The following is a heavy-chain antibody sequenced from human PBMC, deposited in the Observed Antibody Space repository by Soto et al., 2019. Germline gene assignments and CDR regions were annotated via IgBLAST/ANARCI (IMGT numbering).Heavy chain of an antibody. J-gene: IGHJ4*02. CDR2: TYYRSRWYN. Sequence: QTLSLTCGISGDSVYSNSAAWNWIRQSPSRGLEWLGRTYYRSRWYNDYAVSVKSRITVNSDTSKNQLSLQLKSVTPEDTAVYYCARTEGYFNYWGQGTLVTVSS. V-gene: IGHV6-1*01. CDR1: GDSVYSNSAA. CDR3: ARTEGYFNY.